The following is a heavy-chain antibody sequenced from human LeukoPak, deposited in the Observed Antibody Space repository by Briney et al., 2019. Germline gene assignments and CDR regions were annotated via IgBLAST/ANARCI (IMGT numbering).Heavy chain of an antibody. Sequence: PGGSLRLSCAASGFTFSSYGMHWVRQAPGKGLEWVAVISYDGSNKYYADSVKGRFTISRDNSKNTLYLQMNSLRAEDTAVYYCAKDWTDDSSDWGGQGTLVTVSS. J-gene: IGHJ4*02. CDR3: AKDWTDDSSDW. D-gene: IGHD3-22*01. CDR2: ISYDGSNK. CDR1: GFTFSSYG. V-gene: IGHV3-30*18.